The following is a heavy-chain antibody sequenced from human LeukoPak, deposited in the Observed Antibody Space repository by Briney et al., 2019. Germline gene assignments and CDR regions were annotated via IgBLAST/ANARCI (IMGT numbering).Heavy chain of an antibody. Sequence: GESLKISWKASGYSFTSYWIGWVRQMPGKGLGWMGIIYPSDSDTRYSPSFQGEVTISADKSISTSYVQWSSLKASDSAMYYCARHSRGTIGVCTFDCWGKGALVTVSS. J-gene: IGHJ4*02. D-gene: IGHD6-19*01. CDR2: IYPSDSDT. CDR1: GYSFTSYW. V-gene: IGHV5-51*01. CDR3: ARHSRGTIGVCTFDC.